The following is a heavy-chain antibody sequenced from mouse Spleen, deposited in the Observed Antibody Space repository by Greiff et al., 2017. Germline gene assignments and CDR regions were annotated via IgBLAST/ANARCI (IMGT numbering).Heavy chain of an antibody. Sequence: VQVVESGAELARPGASVKLSCKASGYTFTSYGISWVKQRTGQGLEWIGEIYPRSGNTYYNEKFKGKATLTADKSSSTAYMELRSLTSEDSAVYFCAREGTLYYAMDYWGQGTSVTVSS. CDR2: IYPRSGNT. V-gene: IGHV1-81*01. CDR3: AREGTLYYAMDY. D-gene: IGHD3-3*01. CDR1: GYTFTSYG. J-gene: IGHJ4*01.